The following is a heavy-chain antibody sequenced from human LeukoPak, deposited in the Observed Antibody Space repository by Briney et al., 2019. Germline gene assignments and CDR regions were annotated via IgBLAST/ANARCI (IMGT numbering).Heavy chain of an antibody. V-gene: IGHV1-18*01. J-gene: IGHJ6*02. D-gene: IGHD3-22*01. Sequence: ASVKVSCKASGYTFTSYGISWVRQAPGQGLEWMGWISAYNGNTNYAQKLQGRVTMTTDSSTSTAYMELRSLRSDDTAVYYCAGRPSIVVGTNYYYYGMDVWGQGTTVTVSS. CDR2: ISAYNGNT. CDR1: GYTFTSYG. CDR3: AGRPSIVVGTNYYYYGMDV.